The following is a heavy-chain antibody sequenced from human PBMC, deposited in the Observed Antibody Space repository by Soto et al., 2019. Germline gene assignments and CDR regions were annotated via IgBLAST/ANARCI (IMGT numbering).Heavy chain of an antibody. Sequence: GSLRLSCVVSGFTFSSYAMHWVRQAPGKGLEYVSSISSNGGPTYYVDSVNGRFTISRDNSKNTLYLQMSSLRLEDTAVYYCVKDRWVDFWGQGTLVTVSS. D-gene: IGHD1-26*01. CDR1: GFTFSSYA. CDR2: ISSNGGPT. V-gene: IGHV3-64D*06. J-gene: IGHJ4*02. CDR3: VKDRWVDF.